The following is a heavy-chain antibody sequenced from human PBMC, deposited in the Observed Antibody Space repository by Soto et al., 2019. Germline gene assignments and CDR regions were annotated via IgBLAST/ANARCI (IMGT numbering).Heavy chain of an antibody. CDR1: GFTFSSYG. J-gene: IGHJ4*02. CDR3: AKSDVDTAMATAY. D-gene: IGHD5-18*01. V-gene: IGHV3-30*18. CDR2: ISYDGSNK. Sequence: GGSLRLSCAASGFTFSSYGMHWVRQAPGKGLEWVAVISYDGSNKYYADSVKGRFTISRDNSKNTLYLQMNSLRAEDTAVYYCAKSDVDTAMATAYWGQGTLVTVSS.